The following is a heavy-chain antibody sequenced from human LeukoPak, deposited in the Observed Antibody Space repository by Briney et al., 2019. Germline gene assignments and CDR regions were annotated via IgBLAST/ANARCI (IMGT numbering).Heavy chain of an antibody. CDR2: IWYDGNNK. V-gene: IGHV3-33*01. Sequence: QSGGSLRLSCAAFGFTFGDYAMHWVRQAPGKGLEWVAVIWYDGNNKYYADSVKGRFTTSRDNSKDTLYLQMNSLSPEDTAMYYCAREGFTNYERELDYWGRGTQVTVST. CDR1: GFTFGDYA. D-gene: IGHD4/OR15-4a*01. J-gene: IGHJ4*02. CDR3: AREGFTNYERELDY.